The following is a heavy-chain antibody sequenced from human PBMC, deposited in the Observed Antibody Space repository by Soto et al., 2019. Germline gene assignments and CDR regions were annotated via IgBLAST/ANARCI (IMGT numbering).Heavy chain of an antibody. Sequence: PGGSLRLSCAASGFTFSNYAMNWVRQAPGKGLEWVSSISGGSTYYADSVKGRFTISRDNSKNTLYLQMNSLRAEDTAVYYCAKDGMTTVTAVFDYWGQGTLVTVSS. V-gene: IGHV3-23*01. CDR1: GFTFSNYA. CDR3: AKDGMTTVTAVFDY. CDR2: ISGGST. D-gene: IGHD4-17*01. J-gene: IGHJ4*02.